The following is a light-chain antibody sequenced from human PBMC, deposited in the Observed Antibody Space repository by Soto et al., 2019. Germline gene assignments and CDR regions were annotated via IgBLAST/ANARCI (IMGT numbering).Light chain of an antibody. CDR1: QSVSNN. CDR2: GAS. V-gene: IGKV3-15*01. CDR3: QHYNNWPPWT. J-gene: IGKJ1*01. Sequence: EIVMTQSPATLSVSPGERATLSCRASQSVSNNLAWYQQKFGQAPRLLIYGASTRATGVPARFSGSGSGTESTLTNSSLQSEDFAVYYCQHYNNWPPWTFGQGTKVEVK.